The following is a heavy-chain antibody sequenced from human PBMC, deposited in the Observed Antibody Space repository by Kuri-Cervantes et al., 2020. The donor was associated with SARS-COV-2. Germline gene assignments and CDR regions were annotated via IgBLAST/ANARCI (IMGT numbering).Heavy chain of an antibody. CDR3: ARDPSGQLGNYYYYYYMDV. D-gene: IGHD6-13*01. V-gene: IGHV3-21*01. Sequence: GGSLRLSCAASGFTFSSYSMNWVRQAPGKGLEWVSSISSSSSYIYCADSVKGRFTISRDNAKNSLYLQMNSLRAEDTAVYYCARDPSGQLGNYYYYYYMDVWGKGTTVTVSS. CDR1: GFTFSSYS. J-gene: IGHJ6*03. CDR2: ISSSSSYI.